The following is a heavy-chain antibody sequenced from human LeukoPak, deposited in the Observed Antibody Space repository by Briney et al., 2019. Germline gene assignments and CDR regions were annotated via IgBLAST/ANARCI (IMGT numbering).Heavy chain of an antibody. D-gene: IGHD1-26*01. CDR3: ASSGSYRFDY. J-gene: IGHJ4*02. V-gene: IGHV3-48*02. CDR2: ITASGTAM. Sequence: LEWVSHITASGTAMFYADSVKGRFTISRDNAKNSLYLQMNSLRDEDTAVYYCASSGSYRFDYWGQGTLVTVSS.